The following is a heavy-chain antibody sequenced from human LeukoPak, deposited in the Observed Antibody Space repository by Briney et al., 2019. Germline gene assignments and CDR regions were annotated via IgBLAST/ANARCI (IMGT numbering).Heavy chain of an antibody. CDR2: IKQDGSEK. D-gene: IGHD3-3*01. CDR3: ARGYDFWSGYPHDY. V-gene: IGHV3-7*01. J-gene: IGHJ4*02. Sequence: GGSLRLSCAVSGFTFSSYWMSWVRQAPGRGLEWVANIKQDGSEKYYVDSVKGRFTISRDNAKNSLYLQMSSLRAEDTAVYYCARGYDFWSGYPHDYWGQGTLVTVSS. CDR1: GFTFSSYW.